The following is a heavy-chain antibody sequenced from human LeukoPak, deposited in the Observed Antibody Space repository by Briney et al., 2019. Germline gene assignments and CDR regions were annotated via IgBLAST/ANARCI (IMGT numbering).Heavy chain of an antibody. Sequence: GGSLRLSCAASGFTFSNAWMSWVRQAPGKGLEWVGRIKSKTDGGTPDYAAPVKGSFIISRDASKNTLYLQMSSLNTDDSPVYYCTADRRYYFDYWGQGTLVTVSS. CDR3: TADRRYYFDY. V-gene: IGHV3-15*01. CDR1: GFTFSNAW. CDR2: IKSKTDGGTP. J-gene: IGHJ4*02.